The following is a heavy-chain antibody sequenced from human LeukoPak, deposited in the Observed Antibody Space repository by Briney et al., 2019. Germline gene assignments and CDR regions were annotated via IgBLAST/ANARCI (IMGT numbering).Heavy chain of an antibody. CDR2: ISYDGSNK. D-gene: IGHD6-19*01. Sequence: GRSLRLSCAASGFTFSSYGMHWVRQAPGKGLEWVAVISYDGSNKYYADSVKGRFTISRDNSKNSLYLQMNSLRAEDTAVYYCARDIAVAGTGYWGQGTLVTVSS. CDR3: ARDIAVAGTGY. J-gene: IGHJ4*02. CDR1: GFTFSSYG. V-gene: IGHV3-30*03.